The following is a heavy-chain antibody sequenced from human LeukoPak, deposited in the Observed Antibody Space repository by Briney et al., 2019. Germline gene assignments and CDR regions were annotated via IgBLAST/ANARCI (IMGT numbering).Heavy chain of an antibody. V-gene: IGHV4-34*01. J-gene: IGHJ4*02. D-gene: IGHD3-10*01. Sequence: PSETLSLTCAVYGGSFSGYYWSWIRQPPGKGLEWIGEINHSGSTNYNPSLKSRVTISVDTSKNQFSLKLSSVTAADTAVYYCARGRVYYGSGSFPYSYFDYWGQGTLSPSPQ. CDR2: INHSGST. CDR1: GGSFSGYY. CDR3: ARGRVYYGSGSFPYSYFDY.